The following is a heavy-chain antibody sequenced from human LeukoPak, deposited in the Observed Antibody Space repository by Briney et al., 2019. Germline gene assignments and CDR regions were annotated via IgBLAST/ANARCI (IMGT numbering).Heavy chain of an antibody. CDR1: GGTFSSYA. CDR3: ARDPGPRGYSSSPRCYYYYMDV. D-gene: IGHD6-13*01. V-gene: IGHV1-69*05. Sequence: ASVKVSCKASGGTFSSYAISWVRQAPGQGLEWMGGIIPIFGTANYVQKFQGRVTIRTYESTSTAYMELSSLRSEDTAVYYCARDPGPRGYSSSPRCYYYYMDVWGKGTTVTVSS. CDR2: IIPIFGTA. J-gene: IGHJ6*03.